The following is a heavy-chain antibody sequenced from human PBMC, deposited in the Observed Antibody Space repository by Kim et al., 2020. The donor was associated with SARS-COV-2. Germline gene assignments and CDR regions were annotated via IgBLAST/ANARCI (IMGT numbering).Heavy chain of an antibody. D-gene: IGHD6-19*01. V-gene: IGHV1-69*13. CDR2: IIPIFGTA. CDR3: ARVLAASPEDYYYYGMDV. Sequence: SVKVSCKASGGTFSSYAISWVRQAPGQGLEWMGGIIPIFGTANYAQKFQGRVTITADESTSTAYMELSSLRSEDTAVYYCARVLAASPEDYYYYGMDVWGQGTTVTVSS. CDR1: GGTFSSYA. J-gene: IGHJ6*02.